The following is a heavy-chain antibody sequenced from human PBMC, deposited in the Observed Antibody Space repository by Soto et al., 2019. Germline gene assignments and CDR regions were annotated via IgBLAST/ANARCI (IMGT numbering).Heavy chain of an antibody. Sequence: GGSLRLSCAASGFTFSSYAMSWVRQAPGKGLEWVSAISGSGGSTYYADSVKGRFAISRDNSKNTLYLQMNSLRAEDTAVYYCAKDQVIVVVIHAFDIWGQGTMVTVSS. CDR2: ISGSGGST. CDR1: GFTFSSYA. V-gene: IGHV3-23*01. D-gene: IGHD3-22*01. CDR3: AKDQVIVVVIHAFDI. J-gene: IGHJ3*02.